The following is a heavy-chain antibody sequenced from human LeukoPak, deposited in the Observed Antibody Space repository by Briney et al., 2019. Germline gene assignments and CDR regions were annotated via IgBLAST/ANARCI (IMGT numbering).Heavy chain of an antibody. D-gene: IGHD3-16*01. CDR1: GFTFSRYW. V-gene: IGHV3-74*01. CDR3: ARGKLGHLV. Sequence: PGGSLRLSCVASGFTFSRYWMHWVRQAPGKGLVWVSRINSDGRSTNYADSVKGRFSISRDNAENTLYLQMNSLRAEDTAVYYCARGKLGHLVWGKGTTVTVSS. J-gene: IGHJ6*04. CDR2: INSDGRST.